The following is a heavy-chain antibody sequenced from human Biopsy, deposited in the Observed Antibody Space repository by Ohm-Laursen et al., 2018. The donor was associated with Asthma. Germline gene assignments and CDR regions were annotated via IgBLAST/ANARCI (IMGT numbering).Heavy chain of an antibody. V-gene: IGHV1-3*04. CDR2: VNTGNGDT. J-gene: IGHJ3*01. Sequence: ASVKVSCKASGYNFISFAIHWVRQAPGQRLEWMGWVNTGNGDTKYSQKFQGRVTITRDTSASKAYMELRSLRSEDTATYYCAKSSYDFLPGKAKNAFVVWAQGQRVPVFS. CDR1: GYNFISFA. CDR3: AKSSYDFLPGKAKNAFVV. D-gene: IGHD3-3*01.